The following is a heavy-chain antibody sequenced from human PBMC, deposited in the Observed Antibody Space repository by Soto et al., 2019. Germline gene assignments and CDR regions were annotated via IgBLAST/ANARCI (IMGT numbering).Heavy chain of an antibody. CDR2: IKSKSDGGTI. D-gene: IGHD2-21*02. V-gene: IGHV3-15*01. Sequence: GGSLRLSCAASGFTFSNAWMSWVRQAPGKGLEWVGRIKSKSDGGTIDYAAPVKGRFTISRDDSKNTLYLQMNSLKTEDTAVYYCTTDGGVTAYPLFWAWGQGTVVTVSS. J-gene: IGHJ5*02. CDR3: TTDGGVTAYPLFWA. CDR1: GFTFSNAW.